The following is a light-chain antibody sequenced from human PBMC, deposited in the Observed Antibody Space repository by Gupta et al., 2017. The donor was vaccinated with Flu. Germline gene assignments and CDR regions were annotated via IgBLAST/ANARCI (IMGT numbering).Light chain of an antibody. CDR2: DTS. Sequence: PGDSAILSCRASQSVSNQLAWYQQRPGQPPRLLMYDTSRRAAGIPARFSGSGFGTELNFTITTRELEDLAVSYCQQRSGLPMYTFGQGTKLEIK. J-gene: IGKJ2*01. CDR3: QQRSGLPMYT. CDR1: QSVSNQ. V-gene: IGKV3-11*01.